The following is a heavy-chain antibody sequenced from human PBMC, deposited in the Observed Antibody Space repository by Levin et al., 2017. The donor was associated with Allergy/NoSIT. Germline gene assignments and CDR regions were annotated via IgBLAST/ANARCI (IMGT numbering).Heavy chain of an antibody. D-gene: IGHD2-15*01. Sequence: GESLKISCATSGFTFSTYGFHWVRQAPGKGLEWVAVISYDGNTENYAESVKGRFTISRDKSKSTAYLEMNSLRVEDTAVYYCAKDGYGSGSGCNKWVFDYWGHGTLVTVS. J-gene: IGHJ4*01. CDR3: AKDGYGSGSGCNKWVFDY. CDR2: ISYDGNTE. V-gene: IGHV3-30*18. CDR1: GFTFSTYG.